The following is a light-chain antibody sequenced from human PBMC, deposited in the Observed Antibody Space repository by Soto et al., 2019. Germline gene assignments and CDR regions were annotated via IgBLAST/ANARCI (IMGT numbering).Light chain of an antibody. CDR1: SSDVGAYNY. Sequence: QSVLTQPPSASGSPGQSVTISCTGTSSDVGAYNYVSWYQQHPGKAPKLMIYEVSKRPSGVPDRFSASKSGNTASLTVSGLQAEDEADYYCSSYAGSNSFVFGTGTKATVL. CDR2: EVS. J-gene: IGLJ1*01. V-gene: IGLV2-8*01. CDR3: SSYAGSNSFV.